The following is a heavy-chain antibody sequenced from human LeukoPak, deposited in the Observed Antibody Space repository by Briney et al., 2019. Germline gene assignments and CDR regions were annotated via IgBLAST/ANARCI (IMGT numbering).Heavy chain of an antibody. D-gene: IGHD3-16*02. CDR3: AKDRFGGVIGNFDN. V-gene: IGHV3-9*03. CDR2: ISLNSVSI. J-gene: IGHJ4*02. CDR1: GFTFSTFA. Sequence: VQPGGSLRLSCAASGFTFSTFAMHWVRQAPGKGLEWVAGISLNSVSIGYADSVKGRFTISRDNAKNSLYLQMNSLRAEDMAFYYCAKDRFGGVIGNFDNWGQGTLVTVSS.